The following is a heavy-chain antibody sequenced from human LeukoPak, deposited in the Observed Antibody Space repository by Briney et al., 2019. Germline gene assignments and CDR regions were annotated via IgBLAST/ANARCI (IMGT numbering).Heavy chain of an antibody. Sequence: SETLSLTCTVSGGSISSSSYYWSWIRQPPGKGLEWIGYIYYSGSTNYNPSLKSRVTISVDTSKNQFSLKLSSVTAADTAVYYCARATESSSWGNWFDPWGQGTLVTVSS. CDR1: GGSISSSSYY. V-gene: IGHV4-61*01. J-gene: IGHJ5*02. D-gene: IGHD6-13*01. CDR2: IYYSGST. CDR3: ARATESSSWGNWFDP.